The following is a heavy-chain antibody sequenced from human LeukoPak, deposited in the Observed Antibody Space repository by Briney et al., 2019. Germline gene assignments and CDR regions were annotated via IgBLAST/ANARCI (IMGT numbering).Heavy chain of an antibody. J-gene: IGHJ5*02. Sequence: PSETLSLTCTVSGGSISSSSYYWGWIRQPPGKGLEWIGSIYYSGSTYYNPSLKSRVTISVDTSKNQSSLKLSSVTAAETAVYYCARDPIRTYYYGSGSLHNWFDPWGQGTLVTVSS. V-gene: IGHV4-39*01. D-gene: IGHD3-10*01. CDR3: ARDPIRTYYYGSGSLHNWFDP. CDR1: GGSISSSSYY. CDR2: IYYSGST.